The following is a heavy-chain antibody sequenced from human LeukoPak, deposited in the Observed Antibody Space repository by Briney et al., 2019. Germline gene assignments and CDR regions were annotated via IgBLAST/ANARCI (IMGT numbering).Heavy chain of an antibody. J-gene: IGHJ6*03. CDR1: GFTFSSYG. V-gene: IGHV3-33*06. CDR2: IWYDGSNK. CDR3: AKDRRDYYYYYMDV. Sequence: PGGSLRLSCAASGFTFSSYGMHWVRQAPGKGLEWVAVIWYDGSNKYYADSVKGRFTISRDNSKNTLCLQMDSLRAEDTAVYYCAKDRRDYYYYYMDVWGKGTTVTVSS.